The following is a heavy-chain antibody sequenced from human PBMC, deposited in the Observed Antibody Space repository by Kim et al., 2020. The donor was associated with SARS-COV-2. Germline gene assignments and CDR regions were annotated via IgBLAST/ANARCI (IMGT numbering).Heavy chain of an antibody. V-gene: IGHV3-15*01. CDR1: GFTFSNAW. J-gene: IGHJ6*02. Sequence: GGSLRLSCAASGFTFSNAWMSWVRQAPGKGLEWVGRIKSKTDGGTTDYAAPVKGRFTISRDDSKNTLYLQMNSLKTEDTAVYYCTTAYNLPTVFYYYYGMDVWGQGTTVTVSS. CDR3: TTAYNLPTVFYYYYGMDV. D-gene: IGHD3-3*01. CDR2: IKSKTDGGTT.